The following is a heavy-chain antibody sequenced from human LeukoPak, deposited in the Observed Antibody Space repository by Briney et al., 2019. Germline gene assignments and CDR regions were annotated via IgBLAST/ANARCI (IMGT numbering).Heavy chain of an antibody. V-gene: IGHV1-46*01. CDR1: GYTFIIYY. J-gene: IGHJ4*02. Sequence: ASVKVSCKASGYTFIIYYTHWVRQAPGQGLEWMGTVNPSGGSTNYAQKFQGRITMTRDTSTSTVYMELSSLKSEDTAVYYCARGKTMGDYWGQGTRVTVSS. D-gene: IGHD4/OR15-4a*01. CDR3: ARGKTMGDY. CDR2: VNPSGGST.